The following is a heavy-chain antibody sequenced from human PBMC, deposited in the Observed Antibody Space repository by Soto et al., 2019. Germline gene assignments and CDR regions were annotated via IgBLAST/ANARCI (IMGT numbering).Heavy chain of an antibody. V-gene: IGHV3-11*01. J-gene: IGHJ4*02. CDR1: GFIFSDYY. Sequence: QVQLVESGGGLVKPGGSLRLSCATSGFIFSDYYMHWIRQAPGKGLEWISYISGNGRIIQYADSAKGRFTISRDNPQNSPYLQMNSLRAEDTALYFCARDFDADSRTDFDYWGQGTLVTVSS. CDR3: ARDFDADSRTDFDY. CDR2: ISGNGRII. D-gene: IGHD4-17*01.